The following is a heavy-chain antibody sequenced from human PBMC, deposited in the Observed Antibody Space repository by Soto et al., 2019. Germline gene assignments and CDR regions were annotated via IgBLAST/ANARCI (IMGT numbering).Heavy chain of an antibody. V-gene: IGHV3-30*18. CDR1: GFTFNNYG. CDR2: ISNDGRDK. Sequence: QVQLVESGGGVVQPGTSLRLSCAASGFTFNNYGMHWVRQAPGTGLEWVATISNDGRDKDYADSVKGRLTISRDNSKNTLYLQMSSLRAEDTAVYYCAKDQGIAAAHGVDWGQGTLVTVSS. J-gene: IGHJ3*01. D-gene: IGHD6-13*01. CDR3: AKDQGIAAAHGVD.